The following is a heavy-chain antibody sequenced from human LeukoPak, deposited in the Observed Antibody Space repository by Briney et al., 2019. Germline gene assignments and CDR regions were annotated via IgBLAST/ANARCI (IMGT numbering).Heavy chain of an antibody. J-gene: IGHJ4*02. V-gene: IGHV4-34*01. D-gene: IGHD4-17*01. CDR2: INHSGST. CDR3: ARDNGDYGRLTIDY. CDR1: GGSFSGYY. Sequence: KPSETLSLTCAVYGGSFSGYYWSWMRQPPGKGLEWIGEINHSGSTYYNPSLKSRVTISVDTSKNQFSLKLSSVTAADTAVYYCARDNGDYGRLTIDYWGQGTLVTVSS.